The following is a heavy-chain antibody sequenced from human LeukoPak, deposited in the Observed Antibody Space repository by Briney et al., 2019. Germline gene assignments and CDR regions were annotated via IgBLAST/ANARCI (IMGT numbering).Heavy chain of an antibody. V-gene: IGHV3-7*04. Sequence: TGGSLRLSCAASGFTFSSYWMSWVRQAPGKGLEWVANIKQGGREKFYVDSVKGRFTISRDNAKNSLYLQMNSPRAEATAVYYCGTDTWGYFDLSGRGTQATVSS. D-gene: IGHD7-27*01. J-gene: IGHJ2*01. CDR1: GFTFSSYW. CDR2: IKQGGREK. CDR3: GTDTWGYFDL.